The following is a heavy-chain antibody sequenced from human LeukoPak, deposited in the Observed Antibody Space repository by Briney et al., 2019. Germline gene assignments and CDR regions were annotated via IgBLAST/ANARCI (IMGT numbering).Heavy chain of an antibody. Sequence: GGSLRLSCAASGFTFSSYAMSWVRQAPGKGREWVSAISGSGGSTYYADSVKGRFTISRDNSKNTLYLQMNSLRAEDTAVYYCAKGPYCSSTSCSPDYWGQGTLVTVSS. J-gene: IGHJ4*02. CDR1: GFTFSSYA. CDR2: ISGSGGST. CDR3: AKGPYCSSTSCSPDY. V-gene: IGHV3-23*01. D-gene: IGHD2-2*01.